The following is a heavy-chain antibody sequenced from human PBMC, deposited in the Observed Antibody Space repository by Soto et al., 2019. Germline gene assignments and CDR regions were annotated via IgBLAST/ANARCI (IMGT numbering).Heavy chain of an antibody. Sequence: PGGSLRLSCAASGLTFSDYYMSWIRQAPGKGLEWVSYITSSGSYTKYAEPVQGRFTISRDNAKNSLYLQMNSLRAEDTAVYYCARELDGIDVWGQGTTVTVSS. V-gene: IGHV3-11*05. CDR1: GLTFSDYY. J-gene: IGHJ6*02. CDR2: ITSSGSYT. CDR3: ARELDGIDV.